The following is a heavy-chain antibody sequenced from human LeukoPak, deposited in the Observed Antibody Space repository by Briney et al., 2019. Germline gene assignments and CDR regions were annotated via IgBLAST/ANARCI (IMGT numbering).Heavy chain of an antibody. V-gene: IGHV1-69*13. CDR1: GGTFSSYA. D-gene: IGHD5-18*01. CDR2: IIPIFGTA. CDR3: ARDMNTAMAYYYYGMDV. Sequence: GASVKVSCKASGGTFSSYAISWVRQAPGQGLEWMGGIIPIFGTANYAQKFQGRVTITADESTSTAYMELSSLRSEDTAVYYCARDMNTAMAYYYYGMDVWGQGTTVTVSS. J-gene: IGHJ6*02.